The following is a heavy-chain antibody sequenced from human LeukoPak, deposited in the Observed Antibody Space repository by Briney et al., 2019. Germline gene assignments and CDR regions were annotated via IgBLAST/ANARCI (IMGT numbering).Heavy chain of an antibody. Sequence: WATLSLTWTLAGRSISISYWSWIRSPPGKGLEWIGYIYDSGSTNYNPSLKSRLTISADTSKNQFSLKLSSVTAADTAIYYCARAGERGYNGYDDAFDIWGQGTMVTVSS. CDR3: ARAGERGYNGYDDAFDI. CDR1: GRSISISY. CDR2: IYDSGST. D-gene: IGHD5-12*01. J-gene: IGHJ3*02. V-gene: IGHV4-59*01.